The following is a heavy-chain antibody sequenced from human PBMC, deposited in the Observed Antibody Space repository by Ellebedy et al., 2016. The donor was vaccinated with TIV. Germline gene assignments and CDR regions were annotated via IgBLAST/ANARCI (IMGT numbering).Heavy chain of an antibody. Sequence: GGSLRLSCAASGFTFSSYGMHWVRQAPGKGLEWVAVISYDGSNKYYADSVKGRFTISRDNSKNTLYLQMNSLRAEDTAVYYCAASPRGRIAVAGRDYWGQGTLVTVSS. CDR3: AASPRGRIAVAGRDY. D-gene: IGHD6-19*01. CDR1: GFTFSSYG. CDR2: ISYDGSNK. J-gene: IGHJ4*02. V-gene: IGHV3-30*03.